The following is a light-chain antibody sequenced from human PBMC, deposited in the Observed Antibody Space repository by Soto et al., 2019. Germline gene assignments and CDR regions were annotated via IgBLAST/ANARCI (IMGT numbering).Light chain of an antibody. Sequence: EIVLTQSPGTQSLSPGERATLSCRASQSVSSSYLAWYQQRPGQAPRLLIYGASSRATGIPDRFSGSGSGTDFTLTISRLEPEDFAVYYCQQYGSSPLTFGGGTKVEIK. CDR2: GAS. J-gene: IGKJ4*01. V-gene: IGKV3-20*01. CDR3: QQYGSSPLT. CDR1: QSVSSSY.